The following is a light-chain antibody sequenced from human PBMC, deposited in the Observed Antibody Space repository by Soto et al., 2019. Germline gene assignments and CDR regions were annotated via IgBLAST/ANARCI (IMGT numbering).Light chain of an antibody. V-gene: IGLV3-25*03. CDR2: KDR. J-gene: IGLJ2*01. CDR3: QSADSIGTYRV. CDR1: ALTKQI. Sequence: SYELIQPPSMSVSPGQTARITCSGDALTKQIAYWYQQKPGQAPVLVIYKDRERPSGIPERFSGSTSGTTVTLTISGVQAEVEADYYGQSADSIGTYRVFGGGTKLTVL.